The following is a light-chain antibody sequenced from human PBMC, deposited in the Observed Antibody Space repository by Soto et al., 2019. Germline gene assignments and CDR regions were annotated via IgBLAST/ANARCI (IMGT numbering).Light chain of an antibody. Sequence: QSALTQTASVSGSPGQSITISCTGSSSDVGGYNFVSWYQQHPGKAPKLIIHEVSNRPSGVSNRFSGSKSGNTASLTISGLHAEDEAVYYCCSHSTSATWMFGGGTKVTVL. J-gene: IGLJ3*02. CDR3: CSHSTSATWM. CDR1: SSDVGGYNF. V-gene: IGLV2-14*03. CDR2: EVS.